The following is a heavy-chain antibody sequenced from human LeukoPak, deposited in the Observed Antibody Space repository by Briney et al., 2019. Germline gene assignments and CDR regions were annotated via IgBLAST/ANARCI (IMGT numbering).Heavy chain of an antibody. Sequence: SETLSLTCTVSGGSLSSYYWSWIRQPAGKGLEWIGRIYTSGSTNYNPSLKGRVTMSVDTSKNQFSLKLSSVTAADTAVYYCAREVVPAAISYMDVWGKGTTVTVFS. J-gene: IGHJ6*03. D-gene: IGHD2-2*01. CDR2: IYTSGST. CDR3: AREVVPAAISYMDV. V-gene: IGHV4-4*07. CDR1: GGSLSSYY.